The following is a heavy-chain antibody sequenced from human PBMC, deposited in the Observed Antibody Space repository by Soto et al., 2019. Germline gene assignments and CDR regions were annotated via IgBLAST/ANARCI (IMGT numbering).Heavy chain of an antibody. CDR1: GFTFTSSA. J-gene: IGHJ6*02. CDR3: AADGGAVAPLYYYYGMDV. V-gene: IGHV1-58*01. CDR2: IVVGSGNT. Sequence: SVKVSCKASGFTFTSSAVQWVRQARGQRLEWIGWIVVGSGNTKYAQKFQERVNNTRDMSTSTAYMELSSLRSEDTAVYYCAADGGAVAPLYYYYGMDVWGQGTTVTVSS. D-gene: IGHD6-19*01.